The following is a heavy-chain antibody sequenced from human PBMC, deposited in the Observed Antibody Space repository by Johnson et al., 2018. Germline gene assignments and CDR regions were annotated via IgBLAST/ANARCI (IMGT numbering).Heavy chain of an antibody. V-gene: IGHV3-30*04. CDR2: ISYGGSGST. D-gene: IGHD5-12*01. CDR3: AYRMAALGQKYFQD. CDR1: GFTFSSYA. J-gene: IGHJ1*01. Sequence: QVQLVESGGGVVQXGRSXRLXCAASGFTFSSYAMHWVRQAPGKGLEWVAVISYGGSGSTSYADSGKGRFPISRDISKNTLYLPLSSLRGEDSALYYCAYRMAALGQKYFQDWGQGALVTVSS.